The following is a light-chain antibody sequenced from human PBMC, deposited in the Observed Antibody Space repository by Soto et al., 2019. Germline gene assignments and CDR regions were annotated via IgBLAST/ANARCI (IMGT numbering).Light chain of an antibody. CDR2: NNS. CDR3: QSYDSTLSAV. CDR1: SSNIGAGYD. J-gene: IGLJ1*01. Sequence: QPVLTQPPSVSGAPGQSITISCTGSSSNIGAGYDVHWYQQPPGTAPKLLIYNNSNRPSGVPDRFSGSKSGTSASLAITGLQAEDEADYYCQSYDSTLSAVFGTGTKVTVL. V-gene: IGLV1-40*01.